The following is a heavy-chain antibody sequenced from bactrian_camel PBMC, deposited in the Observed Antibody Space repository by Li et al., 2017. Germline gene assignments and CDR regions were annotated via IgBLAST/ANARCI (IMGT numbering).Heavy chain of an antibody. Sequence: VQLVESGGGLVQPGGSLRLSCAASGFTIRFYTMYWVRQAPGKGVEWVSSISSGGSTSYADSVKGRFTISRDNAKNLLFLQLNSLKTEDTAMFYCAKNTGGLNGYKDWGQGTQVTVS. D-gene: IGHD3*01. J-gene: IGHJ4*01. CDR3: AKNTGGLNGYKD. CDR1: GFTIRFYT. V-gene: IGHV3S42*01. CDR2: ISSGGST.